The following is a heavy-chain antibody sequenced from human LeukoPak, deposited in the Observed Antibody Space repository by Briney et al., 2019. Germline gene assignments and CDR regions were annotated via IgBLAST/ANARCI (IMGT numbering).Heavy chain of an antibody. CDR3: AKGGYAMVRGVIPH. J-gene: IGHJ4*02. CDR1: GFTFSSYA. V-gene: IGHV3-23*01. CDR2: ISGSGGST. D-gene: IGHD3-10*01. Sequence: PGGSRRLSCAASGFTFSSYAMSWVRQAPGKGLESVSAISGSGGSTYYTDSVKGRFTISRDNSKNTLYLQMNSLRAEDTAVYYCAKGGYAMVRGVIPHWGQGTLVTVSS.